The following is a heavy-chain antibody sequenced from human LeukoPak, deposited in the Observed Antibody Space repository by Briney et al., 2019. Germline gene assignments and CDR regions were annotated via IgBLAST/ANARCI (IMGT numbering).Heavy chain of an antibody. J-gene: IGHJ4*02. CDR3: ARGAKGALYGY. V-gene: IGHV3-64*01. Sequence: PGGSLRLSCAASGFTFSSYAMHWVRQAPGKGLEYVSAISSNGDSTYYANPVKGRFTISRDNSKNTLYLQRGSLRAEDMAVYYCARGAKGALYGYWGQGTLVSVSS. CDR1: GFTFSSYA. D-gene: IGHD2/OR15-2a*01. CDR2: ISSNGDST.